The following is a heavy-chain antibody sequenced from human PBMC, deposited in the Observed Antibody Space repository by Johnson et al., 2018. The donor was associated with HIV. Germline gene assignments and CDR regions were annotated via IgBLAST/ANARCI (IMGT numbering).Heavy chain of an antibody. CDR1: GFTFSIYD. CDR2: IGVTIDT. CDR3: ARGKGWLDAFDM. V-gene: IGHV3-13*01. D-gene: IGHD3-22*01. Sequence: VQLVESGGGLVQPGGSLRLSCAASGFTFSIYDMHWVRQTTGKGLEWVSAIGVTIDTYYPGPVKGRFTSSRDNATMSLYRQMNSLRAGDTAVYYCARGKGWLDAFDMWGQGTMVTVSS. J-gene: IGHJ3*02.